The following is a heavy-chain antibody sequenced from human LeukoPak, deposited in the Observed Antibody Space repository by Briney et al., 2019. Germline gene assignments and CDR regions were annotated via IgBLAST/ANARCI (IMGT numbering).Heavy chain of an antibody. J-gene: IGHJ6*03. CDR3: ARGPGGRSGYYPLEDYYYYYYMDV. CDR2: ISTYKGNT. V-gene: IGHV1-18*01. CDR1: GYTFTSYG. D-gene: IGHD3-22*01. Sequence: ASVKVSCKASGYTFTSYGINWLRQAPGQGLEWMGWISTYKGNTNYAQKFQGRVTMTTDTSTSTAYMELRSLRSDDTAVYYYARGPGGRSGYYPLEDYYYYYYMDVWGKGTTVTVSS.